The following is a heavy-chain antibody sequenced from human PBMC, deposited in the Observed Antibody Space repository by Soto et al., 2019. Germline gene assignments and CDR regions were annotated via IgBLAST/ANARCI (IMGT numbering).Heavy chain of an antibody. CDR2: ISGGGSNT. J-gene: IGHJ6*02. D-gene: IGHD6-6*01. CDR1: GFPFSSYV. CDR3: AKESMSVAVSASRVYGMDV. Sequence: EVQLLESGGGLVQRGGSLRLSCAASGFPFSSYVMAWVRQAPGKGLEWVSGISGGGSNTFYADSVKGRFTISRDNSKNTLLLQMNSLGAEDTAVYYCAKESMSVAVSASRVYGMDVWGQGTTVTVSS. V-gene: IGHV3-23*01.